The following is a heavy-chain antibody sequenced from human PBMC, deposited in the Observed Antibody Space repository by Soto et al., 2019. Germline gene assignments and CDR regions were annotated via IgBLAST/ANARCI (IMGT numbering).Heavy chain of an antibody. CDR1: GFSLSTNGVG. V-gene: IGHV2-5*02. D-gene: IGHD1-26*01. CDR2: IYWDGDK. J-gene: IGHJ4*01. Sequence: QITLKESGPTLVKPTQTLTLTCTFSGFSLSTNGVGVVWIRQPPGRALEWLALIYWDGDKRYSPSLKSRLTITKDTSKNQVVLTMTTMDPVGTATYYCAHRRGAYYFDIWGHGTLVTLSS. CDR3: AHRRGAYYFDI.